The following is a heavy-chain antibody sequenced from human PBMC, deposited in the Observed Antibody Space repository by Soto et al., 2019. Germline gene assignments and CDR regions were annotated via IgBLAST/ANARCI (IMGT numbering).Heavy chain of an antibody. J-gene: IGHJ6*02. V-gene: IGHV1-2*02. CDR2: INPTSGGT. Sequence: QVQLVQSGAEVKKPGASVKVSCKASGYTFTGYYMHWVRQAPGQGLEWMGWINPTSGGTNYAQKFQGRVTXXRXTLXSTADMELSRLRSDDTAVYYCGRGIAAAAARGMDVWGQGTTVTVSS. CDR1: GYTFTGYY. D-gene: IGHD6-13*01. CDR3: GRGIAAAAARGMDV.